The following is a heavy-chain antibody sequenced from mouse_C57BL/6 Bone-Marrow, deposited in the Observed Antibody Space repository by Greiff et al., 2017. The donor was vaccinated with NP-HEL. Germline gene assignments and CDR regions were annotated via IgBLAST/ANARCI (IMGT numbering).Heavy chain of an antibody. J-gene: IGHJ2*01. V-gene: IGHV1-80*01. D-gene: IGHD1-1*01. Sequence: VQLKQSGAELVKPGASVKISCKASGYAFSSYWMNWVKQRPGKGLEWIGQIYPGDGDTNYNGKFKGKATLTADKSSSTAYMQLSSLTSEDSAVYFCARYYGSSCYFDYWGQGTTLTVSS. CDR3: ARYYGSSCYFDY. CDR2: IYPGDGDT. CDR1: GYAFSSYW.